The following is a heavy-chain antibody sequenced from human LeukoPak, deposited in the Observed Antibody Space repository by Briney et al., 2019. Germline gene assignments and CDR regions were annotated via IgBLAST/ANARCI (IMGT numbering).Heavy chain of an antibody. CDR3: ARSSSGWYYFDY. CDR2: IKQDGSEK. D-gene: IGHD6-19*01. CDR1: GFTFSSYW. J-gene: IGHJ4*02. Sequence: GGSLGLSCAASGFTFSSYWMSWVSQAPGKGLEWVANIKQDGSEKYYVDSVKGRFTISRDNAKNTLYLQMNSLRAEDTAVYYCARSSSGWYYFDYWGQGTLVTVSS. V-gene: IGHV3-7*01.